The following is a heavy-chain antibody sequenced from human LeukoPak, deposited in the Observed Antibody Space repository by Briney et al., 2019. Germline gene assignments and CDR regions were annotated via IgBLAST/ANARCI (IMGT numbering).Heavy chain of an antibody. CDR1: GYTFTGYY. D-gene: IGHD2-2*01. CDR2: INPNSGGT. Sequence: ASVKVSCKASGYTFTGYYMHWVRQAPGQGLEWMGWINPNSGGTNYAQKFQGRVTMTRDTSISTAYMELSRLRSDDTAVYNCAAGGIVVPPAAGNWGQGTLVTVSS. CDR3: AAGGIVVPPAAGN. J-gene: IGHJ4*02. V-gene: IGHV1-2*02.